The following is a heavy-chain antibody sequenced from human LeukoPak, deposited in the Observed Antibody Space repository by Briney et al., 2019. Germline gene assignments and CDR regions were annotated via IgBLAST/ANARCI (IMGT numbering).Heavy chain of an antibody. V-gene: IGHV3-23*01. CDR3: ATGRGY. J-gene: IGHJ4*02. CDR1: GFTFSSFP. Sequence: GGSLRLSCAASGFTFSSFPMIWVRQAPGKGLEWVSANSGSGGSTYYADSVRGRFTISRDNSKNTLYLQMSSLRAEDTAVYYCATGRGYWGQGTLVTVSS. CDR2: NSGSGGST.